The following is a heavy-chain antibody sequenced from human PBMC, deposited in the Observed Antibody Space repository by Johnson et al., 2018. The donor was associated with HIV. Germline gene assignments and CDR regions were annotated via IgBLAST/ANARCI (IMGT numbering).Heavy chain of an antibody. CDR3: ARGGTMIVVVITYDAFDI. CDR2: ISGSGGST. CDR1: GFTFSSYA. Sequence: VQLVESGGGVVRPGGSLRLSCAASGFTFSSYAMSWVRQAPGKGLEWVSAISGSGGSTYYADSVKGRFTISRDNSKNTLYLQMNSLRAEDTAVYYCARGGTMIVVVITYDAFDIWGQGTMVTVSS. D-gene: IGHD3-22*01. V-gene: IGHV3-23*04. J-gene: IGHJ3*02.